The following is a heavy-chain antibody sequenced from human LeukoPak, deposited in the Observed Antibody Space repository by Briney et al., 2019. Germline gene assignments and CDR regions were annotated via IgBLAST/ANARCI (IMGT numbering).Heavy chain of an antibody. CDR3: ARDPSNTSGRYAYFDY. Sequence: ASVKVSCKASGFTFNRYGISWVRQAPGQGLEWMGWISAYNGDTNYAQKFQGRVTMTTDTSTSTAYMELRSLISDDTAVYYCARDPSNTSGRYAYFDYWGQGTLVTVSS. J-gene: IGHJ4*02. CDR2: ISAYNGDT. CDR1: GFTFNRYG. D-gene: IGHD6-19*01. V-gene: IGHV1-18*01.